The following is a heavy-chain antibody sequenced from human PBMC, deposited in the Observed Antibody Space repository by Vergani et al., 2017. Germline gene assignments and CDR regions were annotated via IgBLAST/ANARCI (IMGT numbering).Heavy chain of an antibody. CDR3: ARDDGRYVDWLLGWGMDV. CDR2: INPSGGST. J-gene: IGHJ6*02. D-gene: IGHD3-9*01. Sequence: QVQLVQSGAEVKKPGASVKVSCKASGYTFTSYYMHWVRQAPGQGLEWMGIINPSGGSTSYAQKCQGRVTMTRDTSTSTVYMELSSLRSEVTAVYYGARDDGRYVDWLLGWGMDVWGQGTTVTVSS. V-gene: IGHV1-46*01. CDR1: GYTFTSYY.